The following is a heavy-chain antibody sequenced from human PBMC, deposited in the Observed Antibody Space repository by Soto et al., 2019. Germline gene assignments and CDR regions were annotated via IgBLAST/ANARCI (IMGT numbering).Heavy chain of an antibody. J-gene: IGHJ3*02. CDR3: ARGDGSHMYAFDI. CDR1: GGTFSSYA. D-gene: IGHD1-26*01. CDR2: IIPIFGTA. Sequence: GAAVKVSCKASGGTFSSYAISWVRQAPGQGLEWMGGIIPIFGTANYAQKFQGRVTITADESTSTAYMELSSLRSEDTAVYYCARGDGSHMYAFDIWGQGTMVTVSS. V-gene: IGHV1-69*13.